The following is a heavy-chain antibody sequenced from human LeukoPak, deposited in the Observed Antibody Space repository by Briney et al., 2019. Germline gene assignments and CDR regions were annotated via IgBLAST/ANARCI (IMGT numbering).Heavy chain of an antibody. CDR1: DGSFSGSY. V-gene: IGHV4-34*01. CDR2: INHSGST. J-gene: IGHJ6*04. D-gene: IGHD2-15*01. Sequence: SETLSLTCAVYDGSFSGSYWSWIRQPPGKGLEWIGEINHSGSTNYNSSLKSRVTISVDTSKNQFSLKLSSVTAADTAVYYCARVYCSGASCPERGMDVWGKGTTVTVSS. CDR3: ARVYCSGASCPERGMDV.